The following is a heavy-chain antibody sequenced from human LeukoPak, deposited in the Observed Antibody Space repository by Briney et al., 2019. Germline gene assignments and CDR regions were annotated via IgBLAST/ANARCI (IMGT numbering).Heavy chain of an antibody. CDR3: SRGMAKDVVVADFAN. D-gene: IGHD2-15*01. Sequence: ASVKVSCKASGYTFTSYYMHWVRQAPGQGLEWMGIINPSGGSTSYAQKFQGRVTMTRDTSTSAVYMELSSLRSEDTAVYYCSRGMAKDVVVADFANWGQGTLVTVSS. V-gene: IGHV1-46*01. CDR2: INPSGGST. J-gene: IGHJ4*02. CDR1: GYTFTSYY.